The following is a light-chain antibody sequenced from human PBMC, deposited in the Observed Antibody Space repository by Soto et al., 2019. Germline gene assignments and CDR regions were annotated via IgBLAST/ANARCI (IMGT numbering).Light chain of an antibody. CDR3: CSYAGSSTWV. Sequence: QSVLTQPASVSGSPGQSITISCTGTSSDVGSYNLVSWYQQHPGKAPKLMIYEGSKRPSGVSNRFSGSKSGNTASLTISGLQDEDEADYYCCSYAGSSTWVFGGGTKLPVL. V-gene: IGLV2-23*01. CDR1: SSDVGSYNL. J-gene: IGLJ3*02. CDR2: EGS.